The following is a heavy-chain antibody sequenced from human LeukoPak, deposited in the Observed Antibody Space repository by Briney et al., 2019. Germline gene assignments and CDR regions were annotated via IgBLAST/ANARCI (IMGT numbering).Heavy chain of an antibody. Sequence: GGSLRLSCAASGFTFDNYAMHWVRQAPGKGLEWVSYISWNSGLKGYADPVKGRFTISRDNAKNSLVLQMNSLTTEDTALYYCAKLGGSFDIWGQGTMVVVSS. V-gene: IGHV3-9*01. CDR3: AKLGGSFDI. CDR1: GFTFDNYA. J-gene: IGHJ3*02. D-gene: IGHD3-16*01. CDR2: ISWNSGLK.